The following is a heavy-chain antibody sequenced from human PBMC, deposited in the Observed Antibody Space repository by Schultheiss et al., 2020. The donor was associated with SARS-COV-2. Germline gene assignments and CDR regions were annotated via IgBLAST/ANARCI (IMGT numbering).Heavy chain of an antibody. CDR1: GGSINSYY. Sequence: SETLSLTCTVSGGSINSYYWGWIRQPPGKGLEWIGYIYYSGSTNYNPSLKSRVTISVDTSKNQFSLKLSSVTVADTAVYYCVERSYYFGMDVWGQGTTVTVSS. CDR3: VERSYYFGMDV. V-gene: IGHV4-59*12. D-gene: IGHD2-21*01. J-gene: IGHJ6*02. CDR2: IYYSGST.